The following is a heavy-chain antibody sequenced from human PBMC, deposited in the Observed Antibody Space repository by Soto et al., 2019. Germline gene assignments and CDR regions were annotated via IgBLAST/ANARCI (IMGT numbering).Heavy chain of an antibody. V-gene: IGHV1-8*01. CDR3: ARAPRPAAIAVLDH. CDR1: GYSFTSYN. Sequence: QVQLEQSGTEVKEPGASVKVSCKASGYSFTSYNINWVRQTTGQGLEWMGWVNPSNGDAGLAQRFQGRVTMSSDTSITTAFVEVGSLAPEDAAIYFCARAPRPAAIAVLDHWGQGTLVSVSS. CDR2: VNPSNGDA. D-gene: IGHD2-2*01. J-gene: IGHJ4*02.